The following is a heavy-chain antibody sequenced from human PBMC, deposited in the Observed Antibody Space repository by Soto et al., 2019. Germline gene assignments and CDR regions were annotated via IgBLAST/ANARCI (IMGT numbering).Heavy chain of an antibody. CDR3: AKDGEENTMLVVVIPYYGMDV. J-gene: IGHJ6*02. V-gene: IGHV3-23*01. CDR2: ISGSGGST. CDR1: GFTFSSYA. D-gene: IGHD3-22*01. Sequence: GGSLRLSCAASGFTFSSYAMSWVRQAPGKGLEWVSAISGSGGSTYYADSVKGRFTISRDNSKNTLYLQMNSLRAEDTAVYYCAKDGEENTMLVVVIPYYGMDVWGQGTTVTVSS.